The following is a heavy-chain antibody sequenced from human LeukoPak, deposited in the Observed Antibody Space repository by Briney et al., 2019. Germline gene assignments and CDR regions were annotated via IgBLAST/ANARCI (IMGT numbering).Heavy chain of an antibody. J-gene: IGHJ5*02. CDR1: GGSISSDDYY. CDR3: ARDFGSSIP. V-gene: IGHV4-30-4*08. Sequence: SQTLSLTCTVSGGSISSDDYYWSWISQPPGKGLEWIGYIYYSGNTYYNPSLKSRVSISVDTSKNQFSLKVSSVTAADTAVYYYARDFGSSIPWGQGTLVTVSS. CDR2: IYYSGNT. D-gene: IGHD6-6*01.